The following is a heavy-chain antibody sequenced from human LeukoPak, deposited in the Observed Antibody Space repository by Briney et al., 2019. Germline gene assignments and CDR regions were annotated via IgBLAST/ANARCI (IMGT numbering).Heavy chain of an antibody. CDR2: IYYSGST. CDR3: ARAGRLFHSSYYYYYMDV. CDR1: GGSFSGYY. Sequence: SETLSLTCAVYGGSFSGYYWSWIRQPPGKGLECIGYIYYSGSTNYNPSLKSRVTISVDTSKNQFSLKLSSVTAADTAVYYCARAGRLFHSSYYYYYMDVWGKGTTVTVSS. V-gene: IGHV4-59*01. D-gene: IGHD3-22*01. J-gene: IGHJ6*03.